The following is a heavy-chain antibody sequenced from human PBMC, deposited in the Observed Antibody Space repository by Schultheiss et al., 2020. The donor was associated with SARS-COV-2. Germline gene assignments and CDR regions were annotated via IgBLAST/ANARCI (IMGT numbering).Heavy chain of an antibody. CDR2: IGTAGDT. CDR3: ARVVAGTANWFDP. J-gene: IGHJ5*02. D-gene: IGHD6-19*01. Sequence: GESLKISCAASGFTFSSYDMHWVRQATGKGLEWVSAIGTAGDTYYPGSVKGRFTISRDNAKNSLYLQMNSLRAEDTAVYYCARVVAGTANWFDPWGQGTLVTVSS. CDR1: GFTFSSYD. V-gene: IGHV3-13*01.